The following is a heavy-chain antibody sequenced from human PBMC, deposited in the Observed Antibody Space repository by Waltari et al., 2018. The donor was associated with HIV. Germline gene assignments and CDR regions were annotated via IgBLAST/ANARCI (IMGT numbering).Heavy chain of an antibody. CDR1: GSSISGAYY. CDR3: ARVRITLIVAGPFDM. J-gene: IGHJ3*02. CDR2: MHHSGRT. D-gene: IGHD3-22*01. Sequence: HVQLQESGPGLVKPSETLSLTCVVSGSSISGAYYWGWIRQAPGQGLAWIGSMHHSGRTYHNPSLKRRVTTSADASKSQFSRKLTSATAADTAIDYCARVRITLIVAGPFDMWGQGTLVTVSS. V-gene: IGHV4-38-2*01.